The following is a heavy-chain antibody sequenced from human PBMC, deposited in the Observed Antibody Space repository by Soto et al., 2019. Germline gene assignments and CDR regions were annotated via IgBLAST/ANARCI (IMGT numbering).Heavy chain of an antibody. Sequence: QVQLVESGGGLVKPGGSLRLSCAASGFTFSDYYMSWIRQAPGKGLEWVSYISSSSSYTNYADSVKGRFTISRDNAKNSLYLQMNSLRAEDTAVYYCAREGYYDILTGWDAFDIWGQGTMVTVSS. D-gene: IGHD3-9*01. CDR1: GFTFSDYY. V-gene: IGHV3-11*05. CDR3: AREGYYDILTGWDAFDI. J-gene: IGHJ3*02. CDR2: ISSSSSYT.